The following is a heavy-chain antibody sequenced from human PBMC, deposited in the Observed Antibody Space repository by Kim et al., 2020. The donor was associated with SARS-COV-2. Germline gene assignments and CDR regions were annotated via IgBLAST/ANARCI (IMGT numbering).Heavy chain of an antibody. CDR3: ARDGFKPNAYYYGMDV. Sequence: GGSLRLSCAASAFTVSSNYMSWVRQAPGKGLEWVSIIYDDGTIYYAGSVKGRVTVSRDNSKDMLYLQMNGLRAEDTAVYYCARDGFKPNAYYYGMDVWGQGTTVTVYS. D-gene: IGHD1-1*01. CDR1: AFTVSSNY. V-gene: IGHV3-53*01. J-gene: IGHJ6*02. CDR2: IYDDGTI.